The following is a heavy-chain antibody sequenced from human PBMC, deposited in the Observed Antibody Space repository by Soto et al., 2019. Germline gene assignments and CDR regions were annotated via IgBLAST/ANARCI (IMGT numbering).Heavy chain of an antibody. D-gene: IGHD6-13*01. CDR2: IYWNDEQ. Sequence: QITLKESGPTLVKPTQTLTLTCTFSGFSLTSGVVGVGWIRQPPGEALEWLALIYWNDEQYYNPSLRNRLTITRDTSKNQVVLTMTNMDPVDTATSYCAHRLPGPSGYDVLGQGTTVTVSS. V-gene: IGHV2-5*01. CDR3: AHRLPGPSGYDV. J-gene: IGHJ6*02. CDR1: GFSLTSGVVG.